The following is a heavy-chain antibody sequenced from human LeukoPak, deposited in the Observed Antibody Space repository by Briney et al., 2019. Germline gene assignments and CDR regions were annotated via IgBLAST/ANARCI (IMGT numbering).Heavy chain of an antibody. CDR1: GYDSISTYY. CDR2: IFYKGNT. V-gene: IGHV4-59*01. J-gene: IGHJ4*02. CDR3: ARDQSYDSSGQYFDY. Sequence: SETLSLTCSVSGYDSISTYYWNWIRQPPGKGLEWIGQIFYKGNTNYNPSLESRVTMSVDTSKNEFSLKLKSVTAADTAVYYCARDQSYDSSGQYFDYWGQGTLVTVSS. D-gene: IGHD3-22*01.